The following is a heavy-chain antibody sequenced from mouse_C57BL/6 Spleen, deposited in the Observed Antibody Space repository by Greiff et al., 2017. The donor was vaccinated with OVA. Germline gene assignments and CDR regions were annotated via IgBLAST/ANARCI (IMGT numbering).Heavy chain of an antibody. CDR3: AMGVYPDY. CDR2: ISSGGSYT. D-gene: IGHD2-3*01. V-gene: IGHV5-6*02. J-gene: IGHJ2*01. CDR1: GFTFSSYG. Sequence: DVKLVESGGDLVKPGGSLKLSCAASGFTFSSYGMSWVRQTPDKRLEWVATISSGGSYTYYPDSVKGRFTISRDNAKNTLYLQMSSLKSEDTAMYYCAMGVYPDYWGQGTTLTVSS.